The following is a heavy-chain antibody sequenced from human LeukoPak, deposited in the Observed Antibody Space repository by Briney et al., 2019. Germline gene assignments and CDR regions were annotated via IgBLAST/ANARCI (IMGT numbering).Heavy chain of an antibody. Sequence: SETLSLTCTVSGGSISSSSYYWGWIRQPPGKGLEWIGNIYYGGSTFYSPSLKSRVTMSVDTSKNQFSLKLSSVTAAGTAVYYCARPKTGIAAAGTVYYFDYWGQGTLVTVSS. CDR2: IYYGGST. J-gene: IGHJ4*02. CDR1: GGSISSSSYY. CDR3: ARPKTGIAAAGTVYYFDY. V-gene: IGHV4-39*01. D-gene: IGHD6-13*01.